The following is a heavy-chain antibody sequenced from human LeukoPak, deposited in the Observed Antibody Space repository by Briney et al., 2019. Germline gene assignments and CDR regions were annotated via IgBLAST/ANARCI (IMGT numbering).Heavy chain of an antibody. V-gene: IGHV1-46*01. Sequence: ASVKVSCKACGYTFTSYYMHWVRQAPGQGLEWMGIINPSGGSTSYAQKFQGRVTMTRDTSTSTVYMELSSLRSEDTAVYYCARGASSGYYYDYFDYWGQGTLVTVSS. J-gene: IGHJ4*02. CDR3: ARGASSGYYYDYFDY. CDR1: GYTFTSYY. CDR2: INPSGGST. D-gene: IGHD3-22*01.